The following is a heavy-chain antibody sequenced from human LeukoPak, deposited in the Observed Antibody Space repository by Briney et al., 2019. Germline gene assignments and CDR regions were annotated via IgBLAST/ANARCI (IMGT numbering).Heavy chain of an antibody. CDR3: ARDCSGGICYLYGMDV. V-gene: IGHV4-59*01. CDR1: GGSISSYY. CDR2: IYYSGST. J-gene: IGHJ6*02. D-gene: IGHD2-15*01. Sequence: SETLSLTCTVSGGSISSYYWSWIRQPPGKGLEWIGYIYYSGSTNYNPSLKSRVTISVDTSKNQFSLKLSSVTAADTAVYYCARDCSGGICYLYGMDVWGQGTTVTVSS.